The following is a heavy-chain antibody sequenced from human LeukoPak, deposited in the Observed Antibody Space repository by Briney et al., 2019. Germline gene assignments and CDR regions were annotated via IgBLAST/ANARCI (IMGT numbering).Heavy chain of an antibody. CDR2: ISAYNGNT. J-gene: IGHJ6*03. D-gene: IGHD2-2*01. CDR1: GYTFTSYG. CDR3: ARAPYCSSTSCYDWGLYMDV. V-gene: IGHV1-18*01. Sequence: ASVKVSCKASGYTFTSYGISWVRQAPGQGLEWMGWISAYNGNTNYAQKLQGRVTMTTDTSTSTAYMELRSLRSDDTAVYYRARAPYCSSTSCYDWGLYMDVWGKGTTVTISS.